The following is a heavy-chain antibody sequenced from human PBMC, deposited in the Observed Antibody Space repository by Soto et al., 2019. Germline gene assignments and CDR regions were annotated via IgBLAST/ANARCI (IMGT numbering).Heavy chain of an antibody. Sequence: QVQLQESGPGLLKPSETLFLTCTVSCGSITPYYWSWIRQPPGKRLAWIGYLSSSGFTNYSPSLPRRVTISVDTSKNQFSLKLSSVPAADTAVSYCVSDCYSSSWFDFWGQGTVVTVSS. J-gene: IGHJ4*02. CDR3: VSDCYSSSWFDF. V-gene: IGHV4-59*01. D-gene: IGHD6-13*01. CDR1: CGSITPYY. CDR2: LSSSGFT.